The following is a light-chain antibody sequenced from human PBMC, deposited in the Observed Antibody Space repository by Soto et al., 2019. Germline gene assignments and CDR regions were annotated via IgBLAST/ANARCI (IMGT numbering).Light chain of an antibody. CDR1: QSVSSSY. CDR2: GAS. J-gene: IGKJ4*01. Sequence: EIVLTQFPGTLSLSPGESATLSCRASQSVSSSYLAWYQQKPGQAPRVLIYGASSRASGIPDRFSGSGSGTDFTLTISRLEPEDFAVYYCQQCGSSPLIFGGGTRVEIK. CDR3: QQCGSSPLI. V-gene: IGKV3-20*01.